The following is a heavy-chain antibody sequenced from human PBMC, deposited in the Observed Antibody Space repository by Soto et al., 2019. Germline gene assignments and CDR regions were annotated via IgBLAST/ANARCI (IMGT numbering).Heavy chain of an antibody. V-gene: IGHV4-61*01. CDR2: IYYSGST. CDR3: ARDTAGGYDFWSGYSSYYYYGMDV. Sequence: WETLSLTCTVSGGSVSSGSYYWSWIRQPPGKRLEWIGYIYYSGSTNYNPSLKSRVTISVDTSKNQFSLKLSSVTAADTAVYYCARDTAGGYDFWSGYSSYYYYGMDVWGQGTTVTVSS. CDR1: GGSVSSGSYY. D-gene: IGHD3-3*01. J-gene: IGHJ6*02.